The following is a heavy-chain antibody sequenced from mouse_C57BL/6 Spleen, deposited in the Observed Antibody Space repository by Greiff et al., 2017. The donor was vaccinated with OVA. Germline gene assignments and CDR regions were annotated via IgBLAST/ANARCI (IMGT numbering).Heavy chain of an antibody. V-gene: IGHV1-53*01. J-gene: IGHJ2*01. Sequence: QVHVKQPGTELVKPGASVKLSCKASGYTFTSYWMHWVKQRPGQGLEWIGNINPSNGGTNYNEKFKSKATLTVDKSSSTAYMQLSSLTSEDSAVYYCARDDDYDGGRVDYWGQGTTLTVSS. CDR1: GYTFTSYW. CDR3: ARDDDYDGGRVDY. CDR2: INPSNGGT. D-gene: IGHD2-4*01.